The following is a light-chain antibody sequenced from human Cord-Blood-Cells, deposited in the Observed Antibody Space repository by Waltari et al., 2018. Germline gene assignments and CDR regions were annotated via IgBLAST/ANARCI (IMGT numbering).Light chain of an antibody. CDR1: SSDVGSYNL. J-gene: IGLJ1*01. CDR3: CSYAGSSTYV. Sequence: TISCTGTSSDVGSYNLVSWYQQHPGKAPKLMIYEVSKRPSGVSNRFSGSKSGNTASLTISGLQAEDEADYYCCSYAGSSTYVFGTGTKVTVL. CDR2: EVS. V-gene: IGLV2-23*02.